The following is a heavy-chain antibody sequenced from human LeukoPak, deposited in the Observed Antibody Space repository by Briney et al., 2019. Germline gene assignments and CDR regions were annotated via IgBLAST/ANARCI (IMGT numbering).Heavy chain of an antibody. V-gene: IGHV3-15*04. CDR1: GLTGTNAW. Sequence: GGSLRLSCAASGLTGTNAWMNWVRQAPGKGLEWVGRIASKTDGGTTDYAAPVKGRFTISRDDSKNTLFLQMNSLKTEDTAVYYCTTGIRGDCGQGTLVTVSS. CDR3: TTGIRGD. J-gene: IGHJ4*02. CDR2: IASKTDGGTT.